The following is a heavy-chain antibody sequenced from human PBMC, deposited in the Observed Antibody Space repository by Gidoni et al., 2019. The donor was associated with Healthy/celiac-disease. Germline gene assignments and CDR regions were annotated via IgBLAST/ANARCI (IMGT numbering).Heavy chain of an antibody. V-gene: IGHV3-9*01. CDR2: ISWNSGSI. J-gene: IGHJ6*02. CDR1: GFTFDDYA. CDR3: AKDSFYYYYGMDV. Sequence: EVQLVESGGGLVQPGRSLRLSCAASGFTFDDYAMHWVRQAPGKVLEWVSGISWNSGSIGYADSVKGRFTISRDNAKNALYLQMNSLRAEDTALYYCAKDSFYYYYGMDVWGQGTTVTVSS.